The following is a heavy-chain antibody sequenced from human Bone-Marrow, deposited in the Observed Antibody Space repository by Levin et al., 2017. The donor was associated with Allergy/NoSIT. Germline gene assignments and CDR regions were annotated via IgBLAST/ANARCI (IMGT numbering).Heavy chain of an antibody. CDR1: GFDFNDYA. CDR2: ISWNSGGI. D-gene: IGHD3-22*01. V-gene: IGHV3-9*01. J-gene: IGHJ3*01. CDR3: AKDKYDNTGPYDVFDV. Sequence: GGSLRLSCVGSGFDFNDYAMHWVRQVPGKGLEWVSGISWNSGGIGYADSVKGRFTISRDNAKKSLYLQMNSLRVEDTALYYCAKDKYDNTGPYDVFDVWGQGTMVTVSS.